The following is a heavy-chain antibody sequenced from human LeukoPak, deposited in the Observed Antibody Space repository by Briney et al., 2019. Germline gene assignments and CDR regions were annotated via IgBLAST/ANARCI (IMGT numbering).Heavy chain of an antibody. CDR2: INHSGST. V-gene: IGHV4-39*01. CDR1: GGSISSSSYY. D-gene: IGHD3-10*01. Sequence: KPSETLSLTCTVSGGSISSSSYYWGWIRQPPGKGLEWIGEINHSGSTNYNPSLKSRVTISVDTSKNQFSLKLSSVTAADTAVYYCARQRYWYYYMDVWGKGTTVTISS. CDR3: ARQRYWYYYMDV. J-gene: IGHJ6*03.